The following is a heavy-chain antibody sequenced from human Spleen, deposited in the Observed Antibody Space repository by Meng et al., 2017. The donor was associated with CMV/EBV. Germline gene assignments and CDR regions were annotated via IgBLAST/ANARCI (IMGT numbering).Heavy chain of an antibody. CDR1: GFSFSSYS. J-gene: IGHJ4*02. V-gene: IGHV3-21*01. Sequence: AAGFSFSSYSMNWVRQAPGKGLEWVSSISSSSSYIYYADSVKGRFTISRDNAKNSLYLKMNSLRAEDTAVYYCARDVTPYLGYFDYWGQGTLVTVSS. D-gene: IGHD3-16*01. CDR3: ARDVTPYLGYFDY. CDR2: ISSSSSYI.